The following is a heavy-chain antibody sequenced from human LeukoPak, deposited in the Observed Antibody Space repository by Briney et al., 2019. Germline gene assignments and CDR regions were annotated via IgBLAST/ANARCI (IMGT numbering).Heavy chain of an antibody. CDR2: IYYSGST. J-gene: IGHJ4*02. Sequence: SETLSLTCTVSGGSISSYYWSWIRQPPGKGLEWIGYIYYSGSTNYNPSLKSRVTISVDTSKNQFSLKLGSVTAADTAVYYCARDSQGLLDYWGQGTLVTVSS. CDR1: GGSISSYY. V-gene: IGHV4-59*01. CDR3: ARDSQGLLDY.